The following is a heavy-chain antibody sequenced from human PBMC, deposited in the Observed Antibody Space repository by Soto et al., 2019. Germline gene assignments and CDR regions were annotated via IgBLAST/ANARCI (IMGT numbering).Heavy chain of an antibody. D-gene: IGHD6-13*01. Sequence: QLQLQEAGSGLVKPSQTLSLTCAVSGDSISSGGNSWNWIRQPPGKGLEWVGYIFHSGTTYYNPSFKSRVTLSLDRSKNQFSLKLTSVTAADTAVYYCARDKWRAGVGGFYGMDVWGQGTTVTVSS. V-gene: IGHV4-30-2*01. J-gene: IGHJ6*02. CDR2: IFHSGTT. CDR3: ARDKWRAGVGGFYGMDV. CDR1: GDSISSGGNS.